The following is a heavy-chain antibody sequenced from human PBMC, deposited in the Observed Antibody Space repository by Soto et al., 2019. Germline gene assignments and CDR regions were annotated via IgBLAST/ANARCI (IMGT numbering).Heavy chain of an antibody. CDR3: AKDRTPSLGYSGYDCFDY. V-gene: IGHV3-23*01. CDR2: ISGSGGST. CDR1: GFTFSNYA. D-gene: IGHD5-12*01. J-gene: IGHJ4*02. Sequence: VQLLESGGGLVHPGGSLRLSCAASGFTFSNYAMSWVRQAPGKGLEWVSGISGSGGSTYYADSVKGRFTISRDNSKNTLYLQMNSLRAEDTAVYYCAKDRTPSLGYSGYDCFDYWGQGTLVTVSS.